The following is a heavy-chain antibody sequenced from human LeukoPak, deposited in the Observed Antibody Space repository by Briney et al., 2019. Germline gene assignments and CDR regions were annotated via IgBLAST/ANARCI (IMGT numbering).Heavy chain of an antibody. D-gene: IGHD3-16*01. Sequence: ASVKVSCKASGYTFTGYYMHWVRQAPGQGLEWMGRINPNSGGTNYAQKFQGRVTMTRDTSISTAYMELSRLRSDDTAVYYCARDGVPASYYYYMDVWGKGTTVTVSS. CDR3: ARDGVPASYYYYMDV. CDR2: INPNSGGT. V-gene: IGHV1-2*06. J-gene: IGHJ6*03. CDR1: GYTFTGYY.